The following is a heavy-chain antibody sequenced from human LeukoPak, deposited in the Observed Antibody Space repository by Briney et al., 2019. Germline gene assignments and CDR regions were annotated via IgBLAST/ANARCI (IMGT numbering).Heavy chain of an antibody. J-gene: IGHJ5*02. CDR1: GYIFTSYY. D-gene: IGHD3-3*01. V-gene: IGHV1-46*01. CDR3: ARDRLFGVVKGNWFDP. CDR2: INPSGGST. Sequence: ASVKVSCKASGYIFTSYYMHWVRQAPGQGLEWMGIINPSGGSTSYAQKFQGRVTMTRDTSTSTVYMELSSLRSEDTAVYYCARDRLFGVVKGNWFDPWGPGTLVTVSS.